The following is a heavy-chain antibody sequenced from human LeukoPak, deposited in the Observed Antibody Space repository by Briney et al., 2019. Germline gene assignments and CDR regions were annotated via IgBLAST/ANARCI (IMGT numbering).Heavy chain of an antibody. V-gene: IGHV3-7*04. J-gene: IGHJ4*02. CDR2: IKEDGRDQ. CDR1: GFTFSNFW. D-gene: IGHD3-9*01. Sequence: GGSLRLSCAPSGFTFSNFWMSWVRQAPGKGLEWVAKIKEDGRDQYYVDSVKGRFIISRDNAKNALYLQMHSLRVEDTAVYYCARDFDYSFGYWGQGTLVTVSS. CDR3: ARDFDYSFGY.